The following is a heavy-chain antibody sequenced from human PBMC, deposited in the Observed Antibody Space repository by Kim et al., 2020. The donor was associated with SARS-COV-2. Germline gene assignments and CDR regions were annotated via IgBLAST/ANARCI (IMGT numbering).Heavy chain of an antibody. Sequence: GGSLRLSCAASGFTFSSYGMHWVRQAPGKGLEWVAVISYDGSNKYYADSVKGLFTISRDNSKNTLYLQMNSLRAEDTAVYYCAKESGDYDTYYYYGMDVWGQGTTVTVSS. V-gene: IGHV3-30*18. J-gene: IGHJ6*02. CDR3: AKESGDYDTYYYYGMDV. CDR2: ISYDGSNK. D-gene: IGHD4-17*01. CDR1: GFTFSSYG.